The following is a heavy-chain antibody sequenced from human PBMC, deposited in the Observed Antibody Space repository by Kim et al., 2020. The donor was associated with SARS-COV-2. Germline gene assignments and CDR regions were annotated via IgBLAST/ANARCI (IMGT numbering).Heavy chain of an antibody. D-gene: IGHD1-26*01. J-gene: IGHJ4*02. V-gene: IGHV4-39*01. Sequence: SETLSLTCTVSGGSISSSSYYWGWIRQPPGKGLEWIGSIYYSGSTYYNPSLKSRVTISVDTSKNQFSLKLSSVTAADTAVYYCARHSKWEPAYFDYWGQGTLVTVSS. CDR1: GGSISSSSYY. CDR3: ARHSKWEPAYFDY. CDR2: IYYSGST.